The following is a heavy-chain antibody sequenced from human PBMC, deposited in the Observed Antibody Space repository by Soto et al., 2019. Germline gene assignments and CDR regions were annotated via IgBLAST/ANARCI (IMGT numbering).Heavy chain of an antibody. Sequence: PSETLSLTCTVSGDSISNSAYYWGWIRQHPGKDLEWIIYMHYSGTTYYNPSLRSRVTMSLDTSKNQFSLKLSSVTAADTAVYYCARYYFDVGGYSNWYDPWGQGTLVTVSS. CDR3: ARYYFDVGGYSNWYDP. CDR1: GDSISNSAYY. D-gene: IGHD3-22*01. CDR2: MHYSGTT. J-gene: IGHJ5*02. V-gene: IGHV4-31*03.